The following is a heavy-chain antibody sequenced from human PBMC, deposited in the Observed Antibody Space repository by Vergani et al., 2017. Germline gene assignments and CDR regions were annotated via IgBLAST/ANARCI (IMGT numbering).Heavy chain of an antibody. Sequence: QVQLVESGGGVVQPGRSLRLSCAASGFTFSSYGMHWVRQAPGKGLEWVGVISYDGSNKYYADSVKGRFTISRDNSKNTLYLQMNSLRAEDTAVYYCAKDRQGGYDWGHWGQGTLVTVSS. V-gene: IGHV3-30*18. CDR3: AKDRQGGYDWGH. CDR1: GFTFSSYG. D-gene: IGHD5-12*01. CDR2: ISYDGSNK. J-gene: IGHJ4*02.